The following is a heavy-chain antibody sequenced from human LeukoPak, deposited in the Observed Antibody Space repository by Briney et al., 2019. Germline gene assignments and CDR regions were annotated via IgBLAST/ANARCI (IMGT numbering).Heavy chain of an antibody. CDR1: GYTFTNYG. D-gene: IGHD6-19*01. V-gene: IGHV1-18*01. Sequence: ASVTVSFTASGYTFTNYGITWVRQAPGQGLEWMGWISVYKGDTIYAQKLQGRVTMTTDTSTGTAYMEVRSLRSDDTAVYYCARAGGWAREDYKADAFHIWGQGTMVTVSS. CDR3: ARAGGWAREDYKADAFHI. CDR2: ISVYKGDT. J-gene: IGHJ3*02.